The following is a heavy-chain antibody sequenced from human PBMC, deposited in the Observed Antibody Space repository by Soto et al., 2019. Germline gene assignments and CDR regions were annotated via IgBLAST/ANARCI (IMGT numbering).Heavy chain of an antibody. J-gene: IGHJ6*02. V-gene: IGHV4-4*07. CDR3: ARGAAAGVDYGMDV. CDR2: IYTSGGT. Sequence: QVQLRQSGPGLVKPSETLSLTCTVSGGSMSSFYWSWIRQPAGKGLEWIGRIYTSGGTNYNPSLKSRVTMSVDTSNKQFSLTLSSVTAADTALYYCARGAAAGVDYGMDVWGQGTTVPGSS. D-gene: IGHD6-13*01. CDR1: GGSMSSFY.